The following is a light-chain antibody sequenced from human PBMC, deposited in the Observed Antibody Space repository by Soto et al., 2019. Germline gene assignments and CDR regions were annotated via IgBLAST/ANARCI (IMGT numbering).Light chain of an antibody. CDR3: QHYDNLPPFT. CDR1: QAIRTS. J-gene: IGKJ3*01. CDR2: GAS. Sequence: DIQMTQSPSSLSASVGARVSITCQASQAIRTSLSWFQQKPGRAPKLLIYGASNLETGVPSRFRGSGSGTDFTFTISSLHPEDVATYYCQHYDNLPPFTFGPGTKVDIK. V-gene: IGKV1-33*01.